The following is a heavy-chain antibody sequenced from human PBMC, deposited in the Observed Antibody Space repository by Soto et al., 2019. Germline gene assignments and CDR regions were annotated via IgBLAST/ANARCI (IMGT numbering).Heavy chain of an antibody. CDR1: GYTFTSSG. Sequence: QVQLVQSGAEVKKPGASVKVSCKASGYTFTSSGISWVRQAPGPGLEWMGWINGYNGNTNYAQKFQGRITMTTDTPLGTAYMELRSLRSDDTAVYYCARMGDVPYYYFGMDVWGQGTTVIVSS. D-gene: IGHD3-16*01. J-gene: IGHJ6*02. CDR3: ARMGDVPYYYFGMDV. CDR2: INGYNGNT. V-gene: IGHV1-18*01.